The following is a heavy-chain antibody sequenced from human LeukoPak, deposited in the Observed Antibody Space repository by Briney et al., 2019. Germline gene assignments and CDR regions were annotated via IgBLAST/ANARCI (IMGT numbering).Heavy chain of an antibody. D-gene: IGHD3-10*01. CDR3: ARDTAMVRGVTEGFDY. Sequence: TGGSLRLSCAASGFTFSSYWMSWVRQAPGKGLEWVANIKQDGSEKYYVDSVKGRFTISRDNAKNSLYLQMNSLRAEDTAVYYCARDTAMVRGVTEGFDYWGQGTLVTVSS. J-gene: IGHJ4*02. CDR1: GFTFSSYW. CDR2: IKQDGSEK. V-gene: IGHV3-7*01.